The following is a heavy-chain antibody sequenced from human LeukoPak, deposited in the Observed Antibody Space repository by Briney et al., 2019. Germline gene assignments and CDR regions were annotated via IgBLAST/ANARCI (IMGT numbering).Heavy chain of an antibody. D-gene: IGHD5-12*01. Sequence: SQTLSLTCAISGDSVSSNSAAWNWIRQSPSRGLEWLGRTYYRSKWYNDYAVSVKSRIIINPDTSKNQFSLQLDSVTPEDTAVYYCARQMGSGYSGQGGGWFDPRGQGTLVTVSS. CDR2: TYYRSKWYN. CDR1: GDSVSSNSAA. CDR3: ARQMGSGYSGQGGGWFDP. J-gene: IGHJ5*02. V-gene: IGHV6-1*01.